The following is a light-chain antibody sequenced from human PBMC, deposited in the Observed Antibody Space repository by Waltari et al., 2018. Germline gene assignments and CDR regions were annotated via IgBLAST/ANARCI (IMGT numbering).Light chain of an antibody. V-gene: IGKV4-1*01. CDR2: WAS. CDR3: QQYFITPGT. Sequence: DIVMTPSPDSLAVSLGERATINCKSSATVLYSSSNKNYLPWSQQKPGQPPKLLIYWASTRESGVPDRFSGSGSGTDFTLTISSLQAEDVAVYYCQQYFITPGTFGQGTKLEIK. J-gene: IGKJ2*02. CDR1: ATVLYSSSNKNY.